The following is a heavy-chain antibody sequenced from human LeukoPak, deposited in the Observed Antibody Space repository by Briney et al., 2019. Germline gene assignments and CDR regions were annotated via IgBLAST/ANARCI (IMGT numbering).Heavy chain of an antibody. CDR2: ISGSGGST. CDR1: GLTFSSYA. Sequence: GGSLRLSCAASGLTFSSYAMSWVRQAPGKGLEWVSAISGSGGSTYYADSVKGRFTISRDNSKNTLYLQMNSLRAEDTAVYYCAKGYYYDSSGYYYVPFDYWGQGTLVTVSS. V-gene: IGHV3-23*01. CDR3: AKGYYYDSSGYYYVPFDY. D-gene: IGHD3-22*01. J-gene: IGHJ4*02.